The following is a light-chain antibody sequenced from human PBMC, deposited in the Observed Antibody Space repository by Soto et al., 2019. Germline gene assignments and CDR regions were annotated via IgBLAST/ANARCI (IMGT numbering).Light chain of an antibody. V-gene: IGLV2-14*01. Sequence: SALTHPASWSVSPGQSLTISCTGTTSDIGFYDYVSWYQQYPGKAPQLLIYGVTIRPSGISNRFSGSKSGSTASLTISGLRDEHEADYHCSYHSTSYFSLFGSGNKVNVL. CDR3: SYHSTSYFSL. CDR2: GVT. J-gene: IGLJ1*01. CDR1: TSDIGFYDY.